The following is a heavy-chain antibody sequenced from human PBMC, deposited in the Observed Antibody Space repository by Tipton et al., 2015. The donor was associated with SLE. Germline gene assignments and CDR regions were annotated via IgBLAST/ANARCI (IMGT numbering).Heavy chain of an antibody. CDR3: ARGYNGLRSGFDP. D-gene: IGHD6-25*01. CDR1: GGSFSGYY. CDR2: IHHSGST. J-gene: IGHJ5*02. Sequence: TLSLTCALYGGSFSGYYWTWIRQPPGKGLEWIGEIHHSGSTNYNPSLKSRVTMSVDTSKNQFSLKLSSVTAADTAVYYCARGYNGLRSGFDPWGQGTLVTVSS. V-gene: IGHV4-34*01.